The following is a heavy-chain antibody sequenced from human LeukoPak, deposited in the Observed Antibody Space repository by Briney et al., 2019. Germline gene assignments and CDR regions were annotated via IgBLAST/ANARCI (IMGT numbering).Heavy chain of an antibody. CDR1: GFTFSSYS. J-gene: IGHJ3*02. Sequence: GGSLRLSCAASGFTFSSYSMNWVRQAPGKGLEWVSSISSSSSYIYYADSVKGRFTISRDNAKNSLYLQMNSLRAQVTAVYYLAKGGGDAFDIWGQGTMVTVSS. CDR2: ISSSSSYI. CDR3: AKGGGDAFDI. V-gene: IGHV3-21*01. D-gene: IGHD3-16*01.